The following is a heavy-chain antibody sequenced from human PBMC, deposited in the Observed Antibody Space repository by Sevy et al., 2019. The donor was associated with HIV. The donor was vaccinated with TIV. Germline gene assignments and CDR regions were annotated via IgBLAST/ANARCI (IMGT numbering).Heavy chain of an antibody. J-gene: IGHJ4*02. Sequence: AESLSLTCTISVSAASISSSNSYWGWIRQPPGQGLQWIGSIHYHGSTYYHPSLKSRVTISIDTSKNQLSRELRSVTATDTTFYYRVRHDGGSPEYFDSWGQGILVFVSS. D-gene: IGHD2-15*01. CDR3: VRHDGGSPEYFDS. CDR1: AASISSSNSY. V-gene: IGHV4-39*01. CDR2: IHYHGST.